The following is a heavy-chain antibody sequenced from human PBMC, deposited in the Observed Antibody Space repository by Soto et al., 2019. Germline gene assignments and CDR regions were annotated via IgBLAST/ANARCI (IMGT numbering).Heavy chain of an antibody. Sequence: GGSLRLSCAASRFTFSSYGMHWVRQAPGKGLEWVAVIWYDGSNKYYADSVKGRFTISRDNSKNTLYLQMNSLRAEDTAVYYCARVGGSGWTNYCGIDVWGQGTTVTVSS. V-gene: IGHV3-33*01. CDR3: ARVGGSGWTNYCGIDV. J-gene: IGHJ6*02. D-gene: IGHD6-19*01. CDR1: RFTFSSYG. CDR2: IWYDGSNK.